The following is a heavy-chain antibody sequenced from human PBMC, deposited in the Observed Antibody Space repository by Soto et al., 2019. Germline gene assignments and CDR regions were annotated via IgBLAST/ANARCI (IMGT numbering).Heavy chain of an antibody. Sequence: QVHLVQSGPEVKRPGASVQVSCKTSGYTFTDFYLHWVRQAPGRGLEWMGWVNCKSGGTNYAQKFQGRISMTRDTSLNTAYMDLNSLSSDDTAVYYCAREPRPTGYSGKWFDFDYWGLGTLVTVSS. J-gene: IGHJ4*02. CDR3: AREPRPTGYSGKWFDFDY. CDR1: GYTFTDFY. CDR2: VNCKSGGT. D-gene: IGHD1-26*01. V-gene: IGHV1-2*02.